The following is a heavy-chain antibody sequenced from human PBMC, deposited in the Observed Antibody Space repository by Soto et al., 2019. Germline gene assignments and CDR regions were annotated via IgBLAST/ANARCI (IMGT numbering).Heavy chain of an antibody. CDR3: ARRSTYCSSSGCYFDY. Sequence: GESLKISCKGSGYSFIIYWIVWVRQMPGKGLEYMGIIYPGDSDTRYSPSFQGQVTISADKSISTAYLQWSSLKASDTAMYYCARRSTYCSSSGCYFDYWGQGIPVTVSS. CDR2: IYPGDSDT. J-gene: IGHJ4*02. D-gene: IGHD2-2*01. CDR1: GYSFIIYW. V-gene: IGHV5-51*01.